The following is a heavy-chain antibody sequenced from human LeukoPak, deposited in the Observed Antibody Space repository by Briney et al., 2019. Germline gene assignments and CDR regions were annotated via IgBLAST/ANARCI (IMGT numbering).Heavy chain of an antibody. D-gene: IGHD6-13*01. CDR1: GVSISSYY. CDR3: ARVGSSSWYFGGFEY. V-gene: IGHV4-59*01. CDR2: IYYSGST. J-gene: IGHJ4*02. Sequence: SETLSLTCTVSGVSISSYYWSWIRQPPGKGLEWIGYIYYSGSTNYNPSLKSRVTISVDTSKNQFSLKLSSVTAADTAVYYCARVGSSSWYFGGFEYCGQGTLVTVSS.